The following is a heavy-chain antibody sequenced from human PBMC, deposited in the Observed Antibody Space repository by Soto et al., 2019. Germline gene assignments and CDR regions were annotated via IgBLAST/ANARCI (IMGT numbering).Heavy chain of an antibody. Sequence: SETQSLTSAGSGGSIRSGGCSWSWIRQPPGKGLEWIGYIYHSGSTYYNPSLKSRVTISVDRSKNQVSLKLSSVTAADTAVYYCARGMTTVTTFDYWGQGTLVTVSS. V-gene: IGHV4-30-2*01. CDR3: ARGMTTVTTFDY. CDR1: GGSIRSGGCS. D-gene: IGHD4-17*01. CDR2: IYHSGST. J-gene: IGHJ4*02.